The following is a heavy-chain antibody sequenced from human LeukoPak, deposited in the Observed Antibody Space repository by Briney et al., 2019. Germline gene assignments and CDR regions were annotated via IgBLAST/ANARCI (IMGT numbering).Heavy chain of an antibody. V-gene: IGHV3-48*03. Sequence: GGSLRLSCAASGFTFSSYEMNWVRQAPGKGLEWVSYISSSGSTIYYADSVKGRFTISRDNAKNSPYLQMNSLRAEDTAVYYCARGPQAYCGGDCTFDYWGQGTLVTVSS. J-gene: IGHJ4*02. CDR2: ISSSGSTI. CDR1: GFTFSSYE. CDR3: ARGPQAYCGGDCTFDY. D-gene: IGHD2-21*02.